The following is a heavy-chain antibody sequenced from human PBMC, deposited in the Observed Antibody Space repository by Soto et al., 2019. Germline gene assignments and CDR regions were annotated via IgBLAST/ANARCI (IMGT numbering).Heavy chain of an antibody. D-gene: IGHD3-3*01. Sequence: QVQLVQSGAEVKKPGASVKVSCKASGYTFTSYGISWVRQAPGQGLEWMGWISAYNGNTNYAQKLQGRVTMTTDTSTSTAYMELRSLRSDDTAVYYCAVLAFWRGYPPRGLWDYWGQGTLVTVSS. CDR2: ISAYNGNT. CDR1: GYTFTSYG. V-gene: IGHV1-18*01. CDR3: AVLAFWRGYPPRGLWDY. J-gene: IGHJ4*02.